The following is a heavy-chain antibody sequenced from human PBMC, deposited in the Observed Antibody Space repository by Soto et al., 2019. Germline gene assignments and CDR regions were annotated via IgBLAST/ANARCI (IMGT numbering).Heavy chain of an antibody. V-gene: IGHV5-51*01. CDR2: IYPGDSDT. CDR3: ARTPYDFWSGYYAPYYYGMDV. Sequence: GESLKISCKGSGYSFTSYWIGWVRQMPGKGLEWMGIIYPGDSDTRYSPSFQGQVTISADKSISTAYLQWSSLKASDTAMYYCARTPYDFWSGYYAPYYYGMDVWGQGTTVTVSS. CDR1: GYSFTSYW. D-gene: IGHD3-3*01. J-gene: IGHJ6*02.